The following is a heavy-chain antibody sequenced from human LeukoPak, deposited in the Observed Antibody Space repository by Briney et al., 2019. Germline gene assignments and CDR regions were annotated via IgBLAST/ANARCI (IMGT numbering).Heavy chain of an antibody. Sequence: SETLSLTCTVSGGSISSSSYYWGWIRQPPGKGLEWIGFVSHSGSTNYNPSLKSRVTISVDTSKNQFSLKLSSVTAADTAVYYCASGGYCSTTTCYPNWFDPWGQGTLVTVSS. V-gene: IGHV4-61*05. CDR2: VSHSGST. D-gene: IGHD2-2*01. CDR1: GGSISSSSYY. CDR3: ASGGYCSTTTCYPNWFDP. J-gene: IGHJ5*02.